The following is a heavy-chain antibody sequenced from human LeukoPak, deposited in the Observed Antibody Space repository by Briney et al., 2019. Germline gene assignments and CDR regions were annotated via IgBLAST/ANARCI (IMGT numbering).Heavy chain of an antibody. CDR3: ARGSYCSGGSCPVPFDY. CDR2: IYHSGST. Sequence: SETLSLTCAVSGGSISSSNWWSWVRQPPGKGLEWIGEIYHSGSTNYNPSLKSRVTISVDKSKNQFSLKLSSVTAADTAVYYRARGSYCSGGSCPVPFDYWGQGTLVTVSS. J-gene: IGHJ4*02. D-gene: IGHD2-15*01. V-gene: IGHV4-4*02. CDR1: GGSISSSNW.